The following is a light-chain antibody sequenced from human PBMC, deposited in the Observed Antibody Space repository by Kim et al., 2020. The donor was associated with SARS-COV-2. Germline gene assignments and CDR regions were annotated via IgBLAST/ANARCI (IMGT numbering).Light chain of an antibody. J-gene: IGLJ2*01. CDR1: SGSIASNY. Sequence: GKTVTVSCTSSSGSIASNYVQGYQQRPGSAPTTVIYEDNQRPSGVPDRFSGSIDSSSNSASLTISGLKTEDEADYYCQSYDSSTVVFGGGTKLTVL. V-gene: IGLV6-57*02. CDR3: QSYDSSTVV. CDR2: EDN.